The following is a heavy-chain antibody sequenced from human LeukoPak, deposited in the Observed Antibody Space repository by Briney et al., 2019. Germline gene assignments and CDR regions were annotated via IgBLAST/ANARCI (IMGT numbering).Heavy chain of an antibody. Sequence: ASVKVSCKASGYTFTSYDINWVRQATGQGLEWMGWMNPNSGNTGYAQKFQGRVTMTRNTSISTAYMELSSLRSEDTAVYYCAGTRGWATYAFDIWGQGTMVTVSS. D-gene: IGHD5-12*01. CDR2: MNPNSGNT. V-gene: IGHV1-8*01. CDR3: AGTRGWATYAFDI. J-gene: IGHJ3*02. CDR1: GYTFTSYD.